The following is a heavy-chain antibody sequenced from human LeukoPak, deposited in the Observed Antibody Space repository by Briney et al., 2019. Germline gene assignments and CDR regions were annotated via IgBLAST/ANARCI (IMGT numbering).Heavy chain of an antibody. J-gene: IGHJ4*02. D-gene: IGHD3-22*01. CDR1: GFTFSSYA. CDR3: AKDVTMIVVVNDY. Sequence: GGSLRLSCAASGFTFSSYAMSWVRQAPGKGLEWVSAISGSGGSTYYADSVKGRFTISRDKSKNTLYLQMNSLRAEDTAVYYCAKDVTMIVVVNDYWGQGTLVTVSS. CDR2: ISGSGGST. V-gene: IGHV3-23*01.